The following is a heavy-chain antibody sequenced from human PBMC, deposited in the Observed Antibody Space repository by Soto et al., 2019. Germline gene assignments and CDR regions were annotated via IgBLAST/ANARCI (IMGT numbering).Heavy chain of an antibody. V-gene: IGHV1-69*01. J-gene: IGHJ2*01. CDR1: GGTFSTYA. D-gene: IGHD2-21*02. CDR3: ARGFCVGDCSAHHWYFDL. CDR2: IIPIYGAT. Sequence: QLQLVQSGAEVKKPGSSVKVSCKASGGTFSTYAASWVRQAPGQGLEWLGGIIPIYGATKYEQKLQGRVTITADEVTGTAYMELSSLRSEDTAVYYCARGFCVGDCSAHHWYFDLWGPGTLVTVSS.